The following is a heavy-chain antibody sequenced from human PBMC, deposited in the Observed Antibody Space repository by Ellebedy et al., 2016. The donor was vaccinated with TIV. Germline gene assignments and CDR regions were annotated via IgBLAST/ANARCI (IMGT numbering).Heavy chain of an antibody. CDR3: VKGSGTIDV. CDR2: IRSGGIT. CDR1: GFTFSAYG. Sequence: GESLKISCAASGFTFSAYGRTWARQAPGKGLEWVSGIRSGGITYYADSVRGRFTISRDNSKNTRYLQMNSLRAEDTATNYCVKGSGTIDVWGQGTTVTVSS. V-gene: IGHV3-23*01. J-gene: IGHJ6*02. D-gene: IGHD2-2*01.